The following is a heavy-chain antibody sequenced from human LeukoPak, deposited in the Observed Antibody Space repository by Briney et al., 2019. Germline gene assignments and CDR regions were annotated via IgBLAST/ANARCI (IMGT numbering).Heavy chain of an antibody. Sequence: PSETLSLTCTVSGGSISGYYWTWIRQPPGKGLEWIGQIHYSGKADYNPSLRSRITISVDTSKSQMSLKLSSVTAADTAVYYCARFGVYYDMGVWGQGTTVTVS. CDR1: GGSISGYY. J-gene: IGHJ6*02. V-gene: IGHV4-59*01. CDR3: ARFGVYYDMGV. D-gene: IGHD3-16*01. CDR2: IHYSGKA.